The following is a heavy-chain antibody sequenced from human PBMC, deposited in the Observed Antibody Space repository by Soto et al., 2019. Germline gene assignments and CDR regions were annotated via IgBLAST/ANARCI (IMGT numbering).Heavy chain of an antibody. D-gene: IGHD3-22*01. CDR1: GFTVSSNY. J-gene: IGHJ4*02. CDR3: ARTFYDSSGYSDY. CDR2: IYSGGST. Sequence: LRLSCAASGFTVSSNYMSWVRQAPGKGLEWVSVIYSGGSTYYADSVKGRFTISRDNSKNTLYLQMNSLRAEDTAVYYCARTFYDSSGYSDYWGQGTLVIVSS. V-gene: IGHV3-66*01.